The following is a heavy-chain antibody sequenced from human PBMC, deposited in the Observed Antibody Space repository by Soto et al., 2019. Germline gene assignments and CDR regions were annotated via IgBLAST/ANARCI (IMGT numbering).Heavy chain of an antibody. Sequence: SVKVSCKASGGTFSSYAISWVRQAPGQGLEWMGGIIPIFGTANYAQKFQGRVTITADKSTSTAYVELSSLRSEDTAVYYCASPKSLDVAAKWFGFDYWGQGTLVTVSS. CDR1: GGTFSSYA. V-gene: IGHV1-69*06. CDR3: ASPKSLDVAAKWFGFDY. CDR2: IIPIFGTA. J-gene: IGHJ4*02. D-gene: IGHD3-22*01.